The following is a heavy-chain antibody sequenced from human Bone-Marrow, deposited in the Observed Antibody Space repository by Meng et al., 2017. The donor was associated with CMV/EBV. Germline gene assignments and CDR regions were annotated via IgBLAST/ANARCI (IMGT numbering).Heavy chain of an antibody. CDR1: GFTFRTYW. J-gene: IGHJ6*02. D-gene: IGHD2-15*01. CDR2: IKQDGSEK. CDR3: SSGFVADYHPNYYYYGMDV. V-gene: IGHV3-7*01. Sequence: GESLKISCAASGFTFRTYWMSWVRQAPGKGLEWVANIKQDGSEKYYVDSVKGRFTVSRDNAKNSLYFQMNSLRAEDTAVYYCSSGFVADYHPNYYYYGMDVWGQGTTVTVSS.